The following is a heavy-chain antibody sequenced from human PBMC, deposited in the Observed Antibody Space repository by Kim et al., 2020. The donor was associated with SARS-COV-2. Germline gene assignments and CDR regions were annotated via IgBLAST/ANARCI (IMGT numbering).Heavy chain of an antibody. J-gene: IGHJ4*02. Sequence: SETLSLTCTVSGGSISSYYWSWIRQPPGKGLEWIGYIYYSGSTNYNPSLKSRVTISVDTSKNQFSLKLSSVTAADTAVYYCARGNYDFWSGYPFDYWGQGTLVTVSS. V-gene: IGHV4-59*13. D-gene: IGHD3-3*01. CDR1: GGSISSYY. CDR2: IYYSGST. CDR3: ARGNYDFWSGYPFDY.